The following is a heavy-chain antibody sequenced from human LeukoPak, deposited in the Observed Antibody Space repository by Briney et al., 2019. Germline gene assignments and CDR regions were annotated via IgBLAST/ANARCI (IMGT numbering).Heavy chain of an antibody. V-gene: IGHV4-30-4*01. D-gene: IGHD4-23*01. CDR2: IYYSGST. CDR1: GGSISSGDYY. J-gene: IGHJ4*02. Sequence: SETLSLTCTVSGGSISSGDYYWSWIRQPPGKGLEWIGYIYYSGSTYYNPSLKSRVTISVDTSKNQFSLKPSSVTAADTAVYYCARDLLNEGNHLDYWGQGTLVTVSS. CDR3: ARDLLNEGNHLDY.